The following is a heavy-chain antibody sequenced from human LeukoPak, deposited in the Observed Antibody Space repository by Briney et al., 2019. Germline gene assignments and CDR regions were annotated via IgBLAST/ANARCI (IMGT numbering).Heavy chain of an antibody. CDR1: GGSITSYY. D-gene: IGHD4-17*01. J-gene: IGHJ4*02. CDR3: ARAPDYGDFDS. V-gene: IGHV4-59*01. Sequence: SGTLSLTCTVSGGSITSYYWSWIRQPPGKGLEWIGYIYYTGSTNYNPSLKSQVTISVDTSRNQFSLKLSSVTAADTAVYYCARAPDYGDFDSWGQGTLATVSS. CDR2: IYYTGST.